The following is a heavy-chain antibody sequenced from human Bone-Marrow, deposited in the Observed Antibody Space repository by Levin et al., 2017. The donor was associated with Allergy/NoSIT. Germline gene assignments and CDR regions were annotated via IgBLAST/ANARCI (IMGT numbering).Heavy chain of an antibody. CDR1: GGSINSGGYY. Sequence: PSETLSLTCTVSGGSINSGGYYWSWIRQNPGKGLEWIGYIYYSGSSSSNPSLKSRITMSVDTSQNQFSLELNSVTAADTAVYYCARGGYYSGSGSYPFDVWGQGTVVTVSS. D-gene: IGHD3-10*01. V-gene: IGHV4-31*03. CDR2: IYYSGSS. CDR3: ARGGYYSGSGSYPFDV. J-gene: IGHJ3*01.